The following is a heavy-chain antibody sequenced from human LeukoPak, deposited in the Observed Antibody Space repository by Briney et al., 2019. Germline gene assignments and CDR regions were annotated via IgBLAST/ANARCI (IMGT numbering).Heavy chain of an antibody. CDR2: INPNSGGT. V-gene: IGHV1-2*02. D-gene: IGHD3-10*01. J-gene: IGHJ3*02. Sequence: ASVKVSCKASGYTFTAYYIHWVRQAPGQGLEWMGWINPNSGGTNYVQKFQGRVTMTRDTSISTAYMELSRLRSDDAAVYYCARAHSVTMVRGVRNDAFDIWGQGTMVTVSS. CDR1: GYTFTAYY. CDR3: ARAHSVTMVRGVRNDAFDI.